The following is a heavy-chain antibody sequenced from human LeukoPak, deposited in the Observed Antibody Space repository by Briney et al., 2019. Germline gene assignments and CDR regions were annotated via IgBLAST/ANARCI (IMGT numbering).Heavy chain of an antibody. J-gene: IGHJ4*02. Sequence: PGGSLRLSCAASGFTFSSYWLHWVRQAPGEGLVWVSQINPDGTIATYADSVKGRFTISRDNSKNTLYLQINSLKAEDMAVYYCARGCSATRCPADSWGQGSLVTVSS. V-gene: IGHV3-74*01. CDR3: ARGCSATRCPADS. CDR2: INPDGTIA. CDR1: GFTFSSYW. D-gene: IGHD2-15*01.